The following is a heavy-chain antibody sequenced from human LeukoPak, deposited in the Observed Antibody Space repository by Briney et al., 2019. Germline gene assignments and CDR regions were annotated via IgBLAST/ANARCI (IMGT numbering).Heavy chain of an antibody. V-gene: IGHV4-34*01. CDR2: INHSGST. D-gene: IGHD2-2*01. CDR3: AREVGCSSTGCYRYYYYYMDV. J-gene: IGHJ6*03. Sequence: PSETLSLTCAVYGGSFSGYYWSWIRQPPGKGLEWIGEINHSGSTNYNPSLKSRVTISVDTSKNQFSLKLSSVTAADTAVYYCAREVGCSSTGCYRYYYYYMDVWGKGTTVTVSS. CDR1: GGSFSGYY.